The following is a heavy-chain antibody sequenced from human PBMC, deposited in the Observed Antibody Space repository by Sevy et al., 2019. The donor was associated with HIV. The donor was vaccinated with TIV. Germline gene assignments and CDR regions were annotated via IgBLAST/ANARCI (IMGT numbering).Heavy chain of an antibody. J-gene: IGHJ4*02. CDR1: GGSISSSSYY. Sequence: SETLSLTCTVSGGSISSSSYYWGWIRQPPGKGLEWIGIIYYSGSTYYNPSLKSRVTIFVDKSKNQFSLKLRSVTAADTALYYCARLRLSGGVTTGSYYFDYWGQGTLVTVSS. CDR2: IYYSGST. V-gene: IGHV4-39*01. D-gene: IGHD1-1*01. CDR3: ARLRLSGGVTTGSYYFDY.